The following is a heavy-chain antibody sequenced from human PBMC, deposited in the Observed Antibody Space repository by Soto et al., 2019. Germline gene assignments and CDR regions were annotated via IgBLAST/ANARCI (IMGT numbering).Heavy chain of an antibody. Sequence: PGGSLRLSCAASGFTFSSYWMSWVRQAPGKGLEWVANIKQDGSEKYYVDSVKGRFTISRDNAKNSLYLQMNSLRAEDTAVYYCARDGVAAAGTPLYYFDYWGQGTLVTVSS. D-gene: IGHD6-13*01. J-gene: IGHJ4*02. CDR2: IKQDGSEK. CDR1: GFTFSSYW. CDR3: ARDGVAAAGTPLYYFDY. V-gene: IGHV3-7*01.